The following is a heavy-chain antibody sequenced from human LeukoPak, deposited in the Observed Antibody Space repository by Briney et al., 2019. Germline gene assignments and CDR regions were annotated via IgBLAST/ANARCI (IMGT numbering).Heavy chain of an antibody. D-gene: IGHD2-2*02. CDR1: GFLFNTCA. J-gene: IGHJ4*02. CDR2: IAGSGPNT. CDR3: ARGLVPAAIHGDY. Sequence: GGSLRLSCAASGFLFNTCAMSWVRQAPGKGLEWVSTIAGSGPNTRYADSVKGRFTISRDNSKNTLYLQMNSLRAEDTAVYYCARGLVPAAIHGDYWGQGTLVTVSS. V-gene: IGHV3-23*01.